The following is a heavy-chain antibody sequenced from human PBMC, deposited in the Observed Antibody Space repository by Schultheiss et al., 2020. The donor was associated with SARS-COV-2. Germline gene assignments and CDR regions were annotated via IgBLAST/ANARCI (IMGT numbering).Heavy chain of an antibody. Sequence: GGSLRLSCAASGFTFSSYAMSWVRQAPGKGLEWVSAIGTAGDTYYPGSVKGRFTISRDNAKNTLYLQMNSLRAEDTAVYYCARGAVVPRGYWGQGTLVTVSS. CDR2: IGTAGDT. CDR3: ARGAVVPRGY. D-gene: IGHD2-15*01. CDR1: GFTFSSYA. J-gene: IGHJ4*02. V-gene: IGHV3-23*01.